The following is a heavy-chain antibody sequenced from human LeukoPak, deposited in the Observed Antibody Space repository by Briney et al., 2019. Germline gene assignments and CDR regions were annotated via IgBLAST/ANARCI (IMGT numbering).Heavy chain of an antibody. D-gene: IGHD3-10*01. J-gene: IGHJ4*02. Sequence: SETLSLTCTVSGTSMNTYYWSWIRQPPGKGPEWIGYIYHTGSTNYKPSLRSRVTISMDTSKSQFSLKLSSVTAADTAVYFCARGGARGELLFVYWGQGTLVTVSS. CDR2: IYHTGST. CDR1: GTSMNTYY. CDR3: ARGGARGELLFVY. V-gene: IGHV4-59*01.